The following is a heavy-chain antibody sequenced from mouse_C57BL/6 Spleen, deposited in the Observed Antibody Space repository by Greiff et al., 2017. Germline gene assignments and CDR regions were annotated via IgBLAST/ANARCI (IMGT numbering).Heavy chain of an antibody. CDR2: INPSNGGT. CDR1: GYTFTSYW. J-gene: IGHJ2*01. V-gene: IGHV1-53*01. CDR3: ARWCWDGGFDY. D-gene: IGHD4-1*01. Sequence: QVHVKQPGTELVKPGASVKLSCKASGYTFTSYWMHWVKQRPGQGLEWIGNINPSNGGTNYNEKFKSKATLTVDKSSSTAYMQLSSLTSEDSAVYYCARWCWDGGFDYWGQGTTLTVSS.